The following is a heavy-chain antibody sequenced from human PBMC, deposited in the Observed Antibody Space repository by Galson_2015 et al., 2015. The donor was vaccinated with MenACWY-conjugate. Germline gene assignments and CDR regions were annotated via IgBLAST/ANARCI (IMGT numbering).Heavy chain of an antibody. J-gene: IGHJ4*02. V-gene: IGHV1-18*01. D-gene: IGHD2-15*01. Sequence: SVKVSCKASGYAFTTYGINWVRQAPGQGLEWMGWISGYNGDTQYAHNLQSRVTMTTDTSTSTVYMELRSLISDDTAVYFCARDRFPIVVVAAISWRSYFDYWGQGTLVTVSS. CDR2: ISGYNGDT. CDR1: GYAFTTYG. CDR3: ARDRFPIVVVAAISWRSYFDY.